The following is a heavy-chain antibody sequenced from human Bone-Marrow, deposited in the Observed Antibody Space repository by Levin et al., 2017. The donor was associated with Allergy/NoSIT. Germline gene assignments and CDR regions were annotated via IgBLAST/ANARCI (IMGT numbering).Heavy chain of an antibody. D-gene: IGHD2-8*01. CDR1: GFSVSGDF. Sequence: GGSLRLSCEVSGFSVSGDFMTWVRQAPGRGLEWVSVIYSGGSTYYADSVKGRFTISRDNSKNTIYLQMNNLRDEDTAVYYCARPRNGVRYCGWFDPWGQGTLVTVSS. V-gene: IGHV3-53*01. J-gene: IGHJ5*02. CDR3: ARPRNGVRYCGWFDP. CDR2: IYSGGST.